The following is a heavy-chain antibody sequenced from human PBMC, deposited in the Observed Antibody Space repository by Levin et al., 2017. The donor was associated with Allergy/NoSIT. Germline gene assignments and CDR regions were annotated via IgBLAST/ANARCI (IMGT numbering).Heavy chain of an antibody. D-gene: IGHD6-19*01. V-gene: IGHV3-23*01. CDR3: AKSTSWLVVRSLDY. Sequence: PGGSLRLSCAASGFTFSSYAMSWVRQAPGKGLEWVSTINRSGGSTYYADSVKGRFTISRDNSKNTLYLQMNSLRAEDTAVYYCAKSTSWLVVRSLDYWGQGTLVTVSS. J-gene: IGHJ4*02. CDR2: INRSGGST. CDR1: GFTFSSYA.